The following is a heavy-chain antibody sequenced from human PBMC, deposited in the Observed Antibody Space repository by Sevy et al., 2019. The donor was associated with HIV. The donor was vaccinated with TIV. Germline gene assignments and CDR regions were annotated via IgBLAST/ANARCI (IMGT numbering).Heavy chain of an antibody. CDR2: ISGFGNT. V-gene: IGHV3-23*01. CDR1: GFTFNTHV. Sequence: GGYLRLSCAASGFTFNTHVMNWVRQAPGKGLEWVSSISGFGNTYYADSVRGRFTISRDNAKNTLYLQMNSLRADDTAVYYCAKALNPALESMLEVNLRSLKGFDVWGQGTMVTVSS. D-gene: IGHD3-22*01. CDR3: AKALNPALESMLEVNLRSLKGFDV. J-gene: IGHJ3*01.